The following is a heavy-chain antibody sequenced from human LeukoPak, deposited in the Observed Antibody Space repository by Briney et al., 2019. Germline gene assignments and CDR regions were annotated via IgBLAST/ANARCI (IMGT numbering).Heavy chain of an antibody. CDR3: AREKWERHHCGVDV. D-gene: IGHD1-26*01. V-gene: IGHV3-23*01. CDR2: ISGRSDSI. J-gene: IGHJ6*02. Sequence: GGSLRLSCAASGFTLSSYTMSWVRQAPGKGLERVSGISGRSDSIYYADSVEGRFTISRDYSKSTVDLQMNSLRAEDTAVYYCAREKWERHHCGVDVWGQGTTVTVSS. CDR1: GFTLSSYT.